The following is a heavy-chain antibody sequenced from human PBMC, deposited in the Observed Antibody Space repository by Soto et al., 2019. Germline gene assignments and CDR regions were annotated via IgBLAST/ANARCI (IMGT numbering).Heavy chain of an antibody. CDR1: GGSISSSSYY. Sequence: SETLSLTCTVSGGSISSSSYYWGWIRQPPGKGLEWIGSIYYSGSTYYNPSLKSRVTISVDTSKNQFSLKLSSVTGADTAVYCCARHVECELHLIATWGQGRLVSVSS. D-gene: IGHD1-26*01. V-gene: IGHV4-39*01. CDR2: IYYSGST. CDR3: ARHVECELHLIAT. J-gene: IGHJ5*02.